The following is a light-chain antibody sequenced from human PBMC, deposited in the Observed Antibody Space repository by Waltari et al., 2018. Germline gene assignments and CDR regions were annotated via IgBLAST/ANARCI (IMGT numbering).Light chain of an antibody. CDR1: NIGGKS. J-gene: IGLJ3*02. CDR3: QVWDSSTSHVV. V-gene: IGLV3-21*04. CDR2: YDK. Sequence: SYVLTQPPSVSVAPGMTARITCGGNNIGGKSVHWYRQSPGQAPVLVIFYDKDRPSRIPERFSGSNSGTTATLTISRVEAGDEADYYCQVWDSSTSHVVFGAGTKLTVL.